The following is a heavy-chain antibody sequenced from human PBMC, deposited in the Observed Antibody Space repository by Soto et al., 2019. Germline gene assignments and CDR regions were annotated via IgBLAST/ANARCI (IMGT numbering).Heavy chain of an antibody. D-gene: IGHD4-17*01. CDR1: GFTFSSYS. Sequence: PGGSLRLSCAASGFTFSSYSMSWVRQAPGKGLEWVSGFRSGGDDDTTYYADSVRGRFTISRDNSKNTLFLQMNSLRDEDTAVYYCARDNGDYPHGGSAFDIWGQGTMVTVSS. CDR2: FRSGGDDDTT. CDR3: ARDNGDYPHGGSAFDI. J-gene: IGHJ3*02. V-gene: IGHV3-23*01.